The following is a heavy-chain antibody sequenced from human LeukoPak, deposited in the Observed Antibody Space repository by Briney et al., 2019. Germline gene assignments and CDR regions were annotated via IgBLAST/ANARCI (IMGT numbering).Heavy chain of an antibody. CDR2: IYTSGST. Sequence: SETLSLTCTVSGGSISSYYWSWIRQPAGKGLEWIGRIYTSGSTNYNASLKSRVSMSADTSKNQFSLKLSSVTAADTAVFYCARENSGSYREFDYWGQGTLVTVSS. D-gene: IGHD1-26*01. CDR3: ARENSGSYREFDY. J-gene: IGHJ4*02. CDR1: GGSISSYY. V-gene: IGHV4-4*07.